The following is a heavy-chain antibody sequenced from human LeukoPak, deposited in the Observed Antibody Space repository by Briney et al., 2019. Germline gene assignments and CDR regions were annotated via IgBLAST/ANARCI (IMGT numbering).Heavy chain of an antibody. CDR1: GYTFTGYY. CDR2: INLNSGGT. J-gene: IGHJ4*02. D-gene: IGHD4-23*01. V-gene: IGHV1-2*02. Sequence: ASVKVSCKASGYTFTGYYMHWVRQAPGQGLEGMGWINLNSGGTNYAQKFQGRVTMTRDTSISTAYMELSRLRSDDTAVYYCARDRVTVLTPFFDYWGQGTLVSVSS. CDR3: ARDRVTVLTPFFDY.